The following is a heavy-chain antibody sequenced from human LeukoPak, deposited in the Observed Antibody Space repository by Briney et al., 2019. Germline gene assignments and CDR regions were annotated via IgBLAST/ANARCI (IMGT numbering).Heavy chain of an antibody. CDR1: GFTFSNYV. Sequence: LTGGSLRLSCAASGFTFSNYVMQWVRQAPGKGLEWVALIANDGSNKYYADSVKGRFTISRDSSKNTLFLQMNRLRPEDAAVYYCAKAPVTTCRGAFCYPFDYWGLGTLVTVSS. D-gene: IGHD2-15*01. V-gene: IGHV3-30*18. CDR2: IANDGSNK. CDR3: AKAPVTTCRGAFCYPFDY. J-gene: IGHJ4*02.